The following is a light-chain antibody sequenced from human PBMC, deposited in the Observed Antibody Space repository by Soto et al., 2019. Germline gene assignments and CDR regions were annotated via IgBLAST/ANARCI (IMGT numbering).Light chain of an antibody. J-gene: IGKJ1*01. CDR2: DAS. CDR1: QSVSGF. CDR3: QQRSDWWT. V-gene: IGKV3-11*01. Sequence: TVLTQSPVTLSLSPGERATLSCRASQSVSGFLAWYQHKPGQAPRLLIYDASNRATGVPARFSGSGSGTDFTLTISGLEPEDCAHYYCQQRSDWWTFGQGTKV.